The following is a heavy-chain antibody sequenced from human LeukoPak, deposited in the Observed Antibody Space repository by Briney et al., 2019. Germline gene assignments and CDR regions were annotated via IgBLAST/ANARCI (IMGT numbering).Heavy chain of an antibody. D-gene: IGHD3-22*01. V-gene: IGHV1-69*13. Sequence: ASVKVSCKASGGTFSSYAISWVRQAPGQGLEWMGGGIPIFDTANYAQKFQGRLTITADESTSTAYMELRSLRSDDTAVYYCARDSSPVYYYDSSGYLDYWGQGTLVTVSS. J-gene: IGHJ4*02. CDR2: GIPIFDTA. CDR1: GGTFSSYA. CDR3: ARDSSPVYYYDSSGYLDY.